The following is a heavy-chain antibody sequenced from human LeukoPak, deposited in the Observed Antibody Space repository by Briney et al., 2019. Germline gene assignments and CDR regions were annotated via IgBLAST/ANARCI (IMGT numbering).Heavy chain of an antibody. D-gene: IGHD1-14*01. CDR2: IYSSGST. CDR3: ARDSAEPGSYYFDY. J-gene: IGHJ4*02. Sequence: PSETLSLTYIVSGGSLSSYYWTWIRQPAGKGLEWIGRIYSSGSTTYNPSLKSRVTMSVDTSKNQFSLKLNSVTAADTAVYSCARDSAEPGSYYFDYWGQGKLVTVSS. V-gene: IGHV4-4*07. CDR1: GGSLSSYY.